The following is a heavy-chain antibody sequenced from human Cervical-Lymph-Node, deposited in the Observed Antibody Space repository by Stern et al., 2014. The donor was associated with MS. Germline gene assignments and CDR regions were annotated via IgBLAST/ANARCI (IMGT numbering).Heavy chain of an antibody. J-gene: IGHJ4*02. Sequence: VQLVQSGAEVRKTGSSVKVSCKASGHTFTYRYLHWVRQAPGQAPEWMGWITPFNGNTNYAQKFQDRVTITRDTSMNTAYMELISLRSEDTAMYYCASLFDSSGYFDYSWGQGTLVTVSS. D-gene: IGHD3-22*01. CDR1: GHTFTYRY. CDR2: ITPFNGNT. V-gene: IGHV1-45*02. CDR3: ASLFDSSGYFDYS.